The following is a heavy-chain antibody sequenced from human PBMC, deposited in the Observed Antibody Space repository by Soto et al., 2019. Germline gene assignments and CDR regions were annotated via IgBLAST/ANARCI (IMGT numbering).Heavy chain of an antibody. V-gene: IGHV4-30-2*01. CDR1: GGSISSGGYS. J-gene: IGHJ6*02. CDR2: MYHSGST. CDR3: ARDIRYDILTGYHYYYYGMDV. Sequence: PSETLSLTCAVAGGSISSGGYSWSWIRQPPGKGLEWTGYMYHSGSTYYNPSLKSRVTISIDRSKNQFSLKLSSVTPEDTAVYYCARDIRYDILTGYHYYYYGMDVWGQGTTVTV. D-gene: IGHD3-9*01.